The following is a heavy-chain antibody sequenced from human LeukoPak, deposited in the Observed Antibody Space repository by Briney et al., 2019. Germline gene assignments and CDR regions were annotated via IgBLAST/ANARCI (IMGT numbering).Heavy chain of an antibody. D-gene: IGHD6-19*01. V-gene: IGHV3-49*03. CDR1: GFTFGDYL. CDR2: ISGGTT. CDR3: SRGSGWLSVY. J-gene: IGHJ4*02. Sequence: GGSLRLSCTASGFTFGDYLMSWFRQAPGKGREWIGFISGGTTEYAASVKGRFTISRDDSTSIAYLQMNSLTTEDTAVYYCSRGSGWLSVYWGQGTLVTVSS.